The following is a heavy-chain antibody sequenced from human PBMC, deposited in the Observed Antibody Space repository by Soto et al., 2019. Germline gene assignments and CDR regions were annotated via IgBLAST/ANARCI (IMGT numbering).Heavy chain of an antibody. Sequence: SETLSLTCTVSGGSISSSSYYWGWIRQPPGKGLEWIGSIFYSGNTNYNPSLKSRVTISVDTSKSQFSLKLRSVTAADTAVYYCARGRDYYDILSGYVNWFDPWGQGTLVTVSS. CDR1: GGSISSSSYY. CDR2: IFYSGNT. V-gene: IGHV4-39*07. CDR3: ARGRDYYDILSGYVNWFDP. J-gene: IGHJ5*02. D-gene: IGHD3-9*01.